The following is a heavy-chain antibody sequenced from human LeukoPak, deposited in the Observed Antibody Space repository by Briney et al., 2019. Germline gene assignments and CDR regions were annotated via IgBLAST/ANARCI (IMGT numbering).Heavy chain of an antibody. D-gene: IGHD3/OR15-3a*01. Sequence: GGSLRLSCVASGFPFSAYAMSWVRQAPNKGLEWVSGIRGSGDPAYYAESVKGRFTIQRDNSKNTLYLNMNSLRAEDTALYYCAKDLSSGTGRGFDYWGQGTLVSVPS. CDR3: AKDLSSGTGRGFDY. CDR1: GFPFSAYA. V-gene: IGHV3-23*01. CDR2: IRGSGDPA. J-gene: IGHJ4*02.